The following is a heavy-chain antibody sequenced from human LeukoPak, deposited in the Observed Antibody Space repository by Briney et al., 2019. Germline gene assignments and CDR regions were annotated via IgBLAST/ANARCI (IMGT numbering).Heavy chain of an antibody. D-gene: IGHD6-19*01. CDR2: ISSSSSYI. Sequence: GGSLRLSCAASGFTFSSYSMNWVRQAPGKGLEWVSSISSSSSYIYYADSVKGRFTISRDNAKNSLYLQINSLRAEDTAVYYCARFGSYSSGVGYWGQGTLVTVSS. J-gene: IGHJ4*02. CDR3: ARFGSYSSGVGY. CDR1: GFTFSSYS. V-gene: IGHV3-21*01.